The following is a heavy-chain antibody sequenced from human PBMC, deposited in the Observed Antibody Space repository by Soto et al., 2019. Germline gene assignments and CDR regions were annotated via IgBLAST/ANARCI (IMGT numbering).Heavy chain of an antibody. J-gene: IGHJ3*02. V-gene: IGHV4-59*08. CDR1: GVSINAYY. Sequence: QVQLQESGPGLVKPSETLSLTCTVSGVSINAYYWSWIRQPPGKGLEWIGYIYYTGSTTYDPSLKNRVTISVDRSNNQFSLKLSSVTAADTAVYYCARWTYRSGWDDALDIWGQGTMVTVSS. CDR2: IYYTGST. CDR3: ARWTYRSGWDDALDI. D-gene: IGHD6-19*01.